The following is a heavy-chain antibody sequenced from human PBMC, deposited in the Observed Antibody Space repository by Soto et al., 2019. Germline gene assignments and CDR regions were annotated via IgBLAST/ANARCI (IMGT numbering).Heavy chain of an antibody. CDR1: GFTFSDYD. J-gene: IGHJ4*02. V-gene: IGHV3-11*01. D-gene: IGHD3-10*01. Sequence: GGSLRLSCAASGFTFSDYDMSWIRQAPGKGLEWVSYISSSGSTMYYADSVKGRFTISRDNAKKSLYLQMNSLRAEDTAVYYCARARYFGSGTYYCDYWGQGTLVTVSS. CDR2: ISSSGSTM. CDR3: ARARYFGSGTYYCDY.